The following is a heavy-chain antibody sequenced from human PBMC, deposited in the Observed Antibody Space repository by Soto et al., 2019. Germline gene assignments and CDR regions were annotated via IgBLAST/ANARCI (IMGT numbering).Heavy chain of an antibody. Sequence: SETLSLTCTVSGASISSHYWSWIRQPPVKVLEWIGYIYYSGSTNYNPSLKSRVTISVDTFKNQFHLNLNSVTAADTAVYYCARAPGGYGSGTNSNWLGYYYGMDVWGQGTTVTVSS. CDR3: ARAPGGYGSGTNSNWLGYYYGMDV. CDR2: IYYSGST. V-gene: IGHV4-59*11. J-gene: IGHJ6*02. D-gene: IGHD3-10*01. CDR1: GASISSHY.